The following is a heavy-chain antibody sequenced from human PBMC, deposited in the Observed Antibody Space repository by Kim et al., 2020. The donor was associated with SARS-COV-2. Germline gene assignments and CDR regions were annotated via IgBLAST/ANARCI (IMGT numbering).Heavy chain of an antibody. CDR2: ISYDGSNK. V-gene: IGHV3-30*18. CDR3: AKDRRIQLWSNYYYGMDV. J-gene: IGHJ6*02. Sequence: GGSLRLSCAASGFTFSTYGMHWVRQAPGKGLEWVAVISYDGSNKYYADSVKGRFTISRDNSKNTLYLQMNSLRAEDTAVYYCAKDRRIQLWSNYYYGMDVWGQGTTVTVSS. CDR1: GFTFSTYG. D-gene: IGHD5-18*01.